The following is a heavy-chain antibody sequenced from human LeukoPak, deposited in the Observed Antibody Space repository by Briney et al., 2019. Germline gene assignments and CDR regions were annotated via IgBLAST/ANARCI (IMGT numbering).Heavy chain of an antibody. Sequence: GGCLRLSCAASGYTFSIYAMSGVPDAPGKGLECVSAISGSRGSTYYADSVKGRFTISRDNSKHTLYLQMNSLRAEDTAVYYCAKGHGYSSSWYPSAFDIWGQGTMVTVSS. CDR2: ISGSRGST. CDR1: GYTFSIYA. CDR3: AKGHGYSSSWYPSAFDI. V-gene: IGHV3-23*01. J-gene: IGHJ3*02. D-gene: IGHD6-13*01.